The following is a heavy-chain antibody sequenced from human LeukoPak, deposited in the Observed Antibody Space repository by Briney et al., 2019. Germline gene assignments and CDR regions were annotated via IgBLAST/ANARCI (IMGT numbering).Heavy chain of an antibody. Sequence: GGSLRLSCAASGFTFSSYAMSWVRQAPGKGLEWVSAISGSGGSTYYADSVKGRFTISRDNSKNTLYLQMNSLRAEDTAVYYCAKDYAGSSTSHQYSQHWGQGTLVTVSS. CDR3: AKDYAGSSTSHQYSQH. CDR1: GFTFSSYA. D-gene: IGHD2-2*01. V-gene: IGHV3-23*01. J-gene: IGHJ1*01. CDR2: ISGSGGST.